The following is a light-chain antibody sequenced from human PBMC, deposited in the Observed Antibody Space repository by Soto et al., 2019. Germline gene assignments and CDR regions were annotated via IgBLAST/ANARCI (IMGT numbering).Light chain of an antibody. V-gene: IGKV2-28*01. J-gene: IGKJ5*01. CDR2: LGS. CDR1: QSLLHSNGNHY. CDR3: QQRSEWPIT. Sequence: DIVMTQSPLSLPVTPGEPASISCRSSQSLLHSNGNHYLDWYLQKPGQPQQLLIYLGSNRASGVPDRFSGSGSGTDFTLTISSLEPEDCEVYYGQQRSEWPITFGQGTRLEIK.